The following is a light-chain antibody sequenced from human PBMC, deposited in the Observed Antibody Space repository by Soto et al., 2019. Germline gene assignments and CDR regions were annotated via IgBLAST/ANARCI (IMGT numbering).Light chain of an antibody. Sequence: DIQITQSPSSLSASVXDRVSITCKASQSIRSYLXXXQQXXGXAPNXXXYDXSVLESGVPSRFSGSGSATDFTLTISSVQPEDFANYRCQQANSFTSTFGQGTRLDIK. CDR2: DXS. CDR3: QQANSFTST. V-gene: IGKV1-39*01. J-gene: IGKJ5*01. CDR1: QSIRSY.